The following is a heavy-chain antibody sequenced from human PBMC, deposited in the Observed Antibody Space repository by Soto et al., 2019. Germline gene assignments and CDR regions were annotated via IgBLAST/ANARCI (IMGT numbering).Heavy chain of an antibody. D-gene: IGHD6-13*01. Sequence: PGGSLRLSCAASGFTFSSYSMNWVRQAPGKGLEWVSSISSSSHNYIYYADSVKGRFTISRDNAKNSVYLQMNSLRAGDTAVYYCARGEGSSYDRLYNWFDPWGQGTLVTVSS. CDR2: ISSSSHNYI. CDR1: GFTFSSYS. V-gene: IGHV3-21*01. CDR3: ARGEGSSYDRLYNWFDP. J-gene: IGHJ5*02.